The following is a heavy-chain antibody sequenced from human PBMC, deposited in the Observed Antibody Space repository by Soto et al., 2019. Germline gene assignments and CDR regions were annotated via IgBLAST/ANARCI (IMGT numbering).Heavy chain of an antibody. J-gene: IGHJ4*02. Sequence: VQLVESGGGLVQPGGSVRLSCAGSGFSFTNSWMQWVRQPPGKGLEWVANINHDGSAAYYVDSVRGRFTISRYNAENLVFLQMNSLRVEDTAVYYGVGGAGWVTDYWGQGTLVTVYS. CDR3: VGGAGWVTDY. CDR2: INHDGSAA. CDR1: GFSFTNSW. V-gene: IGHV3-7*05. D-gene: IGHD6-19*01.